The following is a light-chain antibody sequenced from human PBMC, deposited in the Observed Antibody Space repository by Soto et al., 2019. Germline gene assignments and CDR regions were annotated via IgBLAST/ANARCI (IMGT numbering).Light chain of an antibody. CDR3: QQYNNWPQT. CDR2: GAS. Sequence: EIVMTQSPATLSVSPGERATLSCRASQSVSSNLAWYQQKPGQAPRLLIYGASTRATGIPARFSGSGSGTELTPTISSLQSEDFAVYYCQQYNNWPQTFGQGTKVEIK. J-gene: IGKJ1*01. V-gene: IGKV3-15*01. CDR1: QSVSSN.